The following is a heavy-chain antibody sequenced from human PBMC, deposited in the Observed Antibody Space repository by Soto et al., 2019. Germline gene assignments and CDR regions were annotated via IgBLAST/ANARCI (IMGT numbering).Heavy chain of an antibody. V-gene: IGHV4-39*07. D-gene: IGHD2-21*02. CDR3: ARQKSMVVTAYDY. CDR1: GDSMSSGTYH. Sequence: SETLSLTCSVSGDSMSSGTYHWDWIRQPPGKGLEWIGTIYYSGTTHYSPSFQGQVTISADKSISTAYLQWSSLQASDTAMYYCARQKSMVVTAYDYWGQGTLVTVSS. J-gene: IGHJ4*02. CDR2: IYYSGTT.